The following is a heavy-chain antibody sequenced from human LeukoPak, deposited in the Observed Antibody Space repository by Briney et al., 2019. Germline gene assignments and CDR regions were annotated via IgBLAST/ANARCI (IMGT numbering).Heavy chain of an antibody. CDR1: GFTFSSYG. D-gene: IGHD3-9*01. Sequence: GGSLRLSCAASGFTFSSYGMHWVRQAPGKGLEWVAVIWYDGSNKYYADSVKGRFTISRDNSKNTLYLQMNSLRAEDTAVYYCARESNPRGYIDWLLPRDAFDIWGQGTMVTVSS. CDR3: ARESNPRGYIDWLLPRDAFDI. V-gene: IGHV3-33*01. CDR2: IWYDGSNK. J-gene: IGHJ3*02.